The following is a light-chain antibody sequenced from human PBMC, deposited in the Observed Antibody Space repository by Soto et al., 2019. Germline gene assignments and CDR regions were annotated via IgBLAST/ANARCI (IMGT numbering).Light chain of an antibody. CDR1: SSNIGSNY. CDR3: AAWDDSLSGWV. J-gene: IGLJ3*02. CDR2: RSN. Sequence: QSVLTQPPSASGTPGHRVTISCSGSSSNIGSNYVYWYQQLPGTAPKLLIYRSNQRPSGVPDRFSGSKSGTSASLAISGLRSEDEADYYCAAWDDSLSGWVFGGGTKLTVL. V-gene: IGLV1-47*01.